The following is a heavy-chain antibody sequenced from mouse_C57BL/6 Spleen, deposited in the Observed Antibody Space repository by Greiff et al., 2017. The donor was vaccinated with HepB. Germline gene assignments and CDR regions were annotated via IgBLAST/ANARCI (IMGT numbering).Heavy chain of an antibody. CDR1: GYTFTSYW. J-gene: IGHJ2*01. CDR3: ARLITTVVATPYFDY. D-gene: IGHD1-1*01. Sequence: QVQLQQSGAELVRPGSSVKLSCKASGYTFTSYWMHWVKQRPIQGLEWIGNIDPSDSETHYNQKFKDKATLTVDKSSSTAYMQLSSLTSEDSAVYYCARLITTVVATPYFDYWGQGTTLTVSS. V-gene: IGHV1-52*01. CDR2: IDPSDSET.